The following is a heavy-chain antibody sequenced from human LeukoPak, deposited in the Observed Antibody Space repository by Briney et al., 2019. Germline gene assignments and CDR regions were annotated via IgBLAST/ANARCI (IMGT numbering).Heavy chain of an antibody. J-gene: IGHJ4*02. CDR1: GFTFSSYW. CDR2: ISGDGSST. V-gene: IGHV3-74*01. CDR3: ARELPFDY. Sequence: GGSLRLSCAASGFTFSSYWMHWVRQTPGKGLVWVSRISGDGSSTTYAGSVKGRFTISRDNAKNTLYLEMNSLRAEDMAVYYCARELPFDYWGQGTLVTVPS.